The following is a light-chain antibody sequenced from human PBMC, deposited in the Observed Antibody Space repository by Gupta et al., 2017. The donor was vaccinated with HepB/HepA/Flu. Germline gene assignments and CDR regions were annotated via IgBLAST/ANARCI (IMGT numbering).Light chain of an antibody. J-gene: IGLJ2*01. CDR2: DVS. V-gene: IGLV2-14*01. CDR3: SSYTISSPL. Sequence: SALTQPASVSASPGPATTIYSIGTSSDVGGYTYVSWYQQHPGKAPKLMIYDVSNRPSGVSNRFSGSKSGNTASLTISGLQAEDEADYYCSSYTISSPLFGGGTKLTVL. CDR1: SSDVGGYTY.